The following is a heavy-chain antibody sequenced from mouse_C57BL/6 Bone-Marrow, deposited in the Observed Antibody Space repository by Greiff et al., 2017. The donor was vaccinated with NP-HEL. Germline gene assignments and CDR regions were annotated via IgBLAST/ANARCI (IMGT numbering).Heavy chain of an antibody. J-gene: IGHJ3*01. V-gene: IGHV1-59*01. D-gene: IGHD1-1*01. CDR2: IDPSDSYT. CDR3: ARWGTTVVAPFAY. CDR1: GYTFTSYW. Sequence: QVQLQQPGAELVRPGTSVKLSCKASGYTFTSYWMHWVKQRPGQGLEWIGVIDPSDSYTNYNQKFKGKATLTVDTSSSTAYMQLSSLTSEDSAVYYCARWGTTVVAPFAYWGQGTLVTVSA.